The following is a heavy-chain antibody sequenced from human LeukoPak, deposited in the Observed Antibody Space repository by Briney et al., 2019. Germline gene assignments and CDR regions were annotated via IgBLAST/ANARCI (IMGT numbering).Heavy chain of an antibody. D-gene: IGHD6-13*01. Sequence: PGGSLRLSCAASGFTFSSNYMSWVRQAPGKGLEWVSVIYSGGSTYYADSVKGRFTISRDNSKNTLYLQMNSLRAEDTAVYYCARTRITGIAAAGLSFSYYFDYWGQGTLVTVSS. J-gene: IGHJ4*02. CDR2: IYSGGST. CDR1: GFTFSSNY. V-gene: IGHV3-53*01. CDR3: ARTRITGIAAAGLSFSYYFDY.